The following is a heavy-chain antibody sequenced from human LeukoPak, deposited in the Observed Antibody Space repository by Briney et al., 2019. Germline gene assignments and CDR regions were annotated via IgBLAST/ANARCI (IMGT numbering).Heavy chain of an antibody. Sequence: GGSLRLSCAVSGFTFSSYGMSWVRQAPGKGLEWVSAINHSGYTTYYADSVKGRFTISRDNSRNTLYLQMNSLRAEDTAVYYCAKAPPPYCSGGSCFDAFDIWGQGTLVTVSS. D-gene: IGHD2-15*01. CDR1: GFTFSSYG. J-gene: IGHJ3*02. V-gene: IGHV3-23*01. CDR3: AKAPPPYCSGGSCFDAFDI. CDR2: INHSGYTT.